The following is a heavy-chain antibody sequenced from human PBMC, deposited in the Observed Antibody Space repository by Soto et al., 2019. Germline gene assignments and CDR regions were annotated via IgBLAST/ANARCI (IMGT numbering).Heavy chain of an antibody. Sequence: QVQLQESGPGLVKPSETLSLTCTVSGDSVTSVSDYWSWIRQPPGKGLEWSGYIYYSGSADYNPYLGSRVTITIAKSKNTFSLKLTSVTAADTAVYYCARGVGFGYYYYHMDLWGQGTTVTVSS. CDR1: GDSVTSVSDY. D-gene: IGHD3-10*01. CDR2: IYYSGSA. J-gene: IGHJ6*02. V-gene: IGHV4-61*01. CDR3: ARGVGFGYYYYHMDL.